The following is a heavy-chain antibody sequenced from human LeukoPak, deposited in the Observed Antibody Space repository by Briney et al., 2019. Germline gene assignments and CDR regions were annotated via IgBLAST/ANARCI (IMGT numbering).Heavy chain of an antibody. D-gene: IGHD2-21*01. CDR1: GGSISSYY. Sequence: SETLSLTCTVSGGSISSYYWSWIRQPPGKGLEWIGYIYYSGSTNYNPSLKSRVTMSVDTSKNQFSLKLSSVTAADTAVYYCARGGRSIVGTFDIWGQGTMVTVSS. CDR3: ARGGRSIVGTFDI. V-gene: IGHV4-59*12. CDR2: IYYSGST. J-gene: IGHJ3*02.